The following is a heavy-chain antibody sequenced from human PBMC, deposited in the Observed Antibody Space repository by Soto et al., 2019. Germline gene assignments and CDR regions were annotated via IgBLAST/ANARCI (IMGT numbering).Heavy chain of an antibody. Sequence: ASETLSLTCTVSGGSISSSSYYWGWIRQPPGKGLEWIGEIHHSGATNYNPSLKSRVTISIDKSKNQFSLKLNSVTAADTAMFYCATQGFYRMGVWGRGTTVTVSS. CDR1: GGSISSSSYY. V-gene: IGHV4-39*07. J-gene: IGHJ6*02. CDR3: ATQGFYRMGV. CDR2: IHHSGAT.